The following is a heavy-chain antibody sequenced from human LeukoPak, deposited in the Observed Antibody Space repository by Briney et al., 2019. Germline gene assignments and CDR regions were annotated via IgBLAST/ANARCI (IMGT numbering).Heavy chain of an antibody. CDR2: ISVVGGTT. Sequence: GGSLRLSCAASGFTFSNCAMSWVRQAPGKGLEWVSPISVVGGTTFYADSVKGRFTISRDNSKNTLFLQMNSLRAEDTAVYFCAELNGPYGSSSRRYFDYWGQGTLVTVSS. J-gene: IGHJ4*02. V-gene: IGHV3-23*01. D-gene: IGHD6-6*01. CDR3: AELNGPYGSSSRRYFDY. CDR1: GFTFSNCA.